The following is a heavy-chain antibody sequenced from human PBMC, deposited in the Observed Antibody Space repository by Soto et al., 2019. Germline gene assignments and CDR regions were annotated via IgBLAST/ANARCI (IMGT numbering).Heavy chain of an antibody. D-gene: IGHD6-13*01. Sequence: QVQLQQWGAGLLKPSETLSLTCAVYGGSFSGYYWSWIRQPPGKGLQWIGEINDSGSTNYNPSLKSRVTISVDTSKNQFSLKLSSVTAADTAVYYCARGLSSSWHHYYYYYGMDVWGQGTTVTVSS. CDR1: GGSFSGYY. J-gene: IGHJ6*02. CDR3: ARGLSSSWHHYYYYYGMDV. V-gene: IGHV4-34*01. CDR2: INDSGST.